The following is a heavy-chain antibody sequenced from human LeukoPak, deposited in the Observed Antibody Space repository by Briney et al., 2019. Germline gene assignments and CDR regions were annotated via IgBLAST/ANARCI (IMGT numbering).Heavy chain of an antibody. V-gene: IGHV1-18*01. CDR2: INAYNGDT. J-gene: IGHJ4*02. CDR1: NYTFTSYG. D-gene: IGHD3-16*02. Sequence: VASVKVSCKASNYTFTSYGISWVRQAPGQGLEWMAWINAYNGDTNYAQKLQGRVTLTTDTSTSTAYMELSSLRSEDTAVYYCARGRYPAAPFDYWGQGTLVTVSS. CDR3: ARGRYPAAPFDY.